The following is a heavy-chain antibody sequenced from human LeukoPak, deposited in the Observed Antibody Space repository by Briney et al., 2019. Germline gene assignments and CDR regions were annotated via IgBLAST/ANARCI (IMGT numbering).Heavy chain of an antibody. J-gene: IGHJ4*02. CDR3: ARVVTLVRGVAFFDY. Sequence: SETLSLTCTVSGGSISSYYWSWIRQPPGKGLEWIGYIYYSGSTNYNPSLKSRVTISVDTSKNQFSLKLNSVTAADTAVYYCARVVTLVRGVAFFDYWGQGTLVTVYS. CDR2: IYYSGST. V-gene: IGHV4-59*01. CDR1: GGSISSYY. D-gene: IGHD3-10*01.